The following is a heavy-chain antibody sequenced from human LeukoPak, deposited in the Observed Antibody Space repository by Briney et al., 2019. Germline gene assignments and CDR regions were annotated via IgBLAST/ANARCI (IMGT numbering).Heavy chain of an antibody. CDR2: ISGSGGST. D-gene: IGHD2-2*02. Sequence: GGSLRLSCAASGFTFSSYAMSWVRQAPGKGLEWVSAISGSGGSTYYADSVKGRFTISRDNSKNTLYLQMNSLRAEDTAVYYCTKVGLLGYCSSTSCYNDYWGQGTLVTVSS. CDR3: TKVGLLGYCSSTSCYNDY. CDR1: GFTFSSYA. J-gene: IGHJ4*02. V-gene: IGHV3-23*01.